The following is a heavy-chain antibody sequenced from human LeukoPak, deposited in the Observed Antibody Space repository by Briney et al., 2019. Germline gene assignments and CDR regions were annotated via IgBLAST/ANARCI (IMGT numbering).Heavy chain of an antibody. J-gene: IGHJ4*02. CDR2: INPNSGGT. CDR1: GYTFTGYY. D-gene: IGHD6-19*01. CDR3: ARDYSSGWYGKVDY. Sequence: GASVKVSCKASGYTFTGYYMHWVRQAPGQGLEWMGWINPNSGGTNYAQKFQGRVTMTRDTSISTAYMELSRLRSDDTAVYYCARDYSSGWYGKVDYWGQGTLVTVSS. V-gene: IGHV1-2*02.